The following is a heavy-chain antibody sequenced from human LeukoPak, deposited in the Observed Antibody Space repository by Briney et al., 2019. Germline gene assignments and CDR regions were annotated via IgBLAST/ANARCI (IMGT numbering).Heavy chain of an antibody. CDR3: ARDRSDYVWGSYPYDY. J-gene: IGHJ4*02. CDR2: IYTSGST. D-gene: IGHD3-16*01. CDR1: GGSISSYY. Sequence: SETLSLTCTVSGGSISSYYWSWIRQPAGKGLEWIGRIYTSGSTNYNPSLKSRVTMSVDTSKNQFSLKLSSVTAADTAVYYCARDRSDYVWGSYPYDYWGQGTLVTVSS. V-gene: IGHV4-4*07.